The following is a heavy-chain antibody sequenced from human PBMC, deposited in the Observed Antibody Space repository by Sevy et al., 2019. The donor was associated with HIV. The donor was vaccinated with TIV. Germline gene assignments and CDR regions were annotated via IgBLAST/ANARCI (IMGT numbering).Heavy chain of an antibody. J-gene: IGHJ4*02. CDR1: GFTISNYA. V-gene: IGHV3-23*01. D-gene: IGHD3-22*01. Sequence: GGSLRLSCAASGFTISNYAMSWVRQAPGKGLEWVSGISGSGGSTYYADSVKGRFTISRDNSKNTLYLQMNSLRAEDMAVYYCAKDQLYDTSFFDYWGQGTLVTVSS. CDR3: AKDQLYDTSFFDY. CDR2: ISGSGGST.